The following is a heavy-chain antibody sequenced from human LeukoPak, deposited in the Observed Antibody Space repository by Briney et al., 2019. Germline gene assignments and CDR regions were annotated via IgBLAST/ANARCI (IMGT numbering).Heavy chain of an antibody. CDR2: IKQDGSEK. CDR1: GFTFSSNW. J-gene: IGHJ6*02. Sequence: GGPLRFPCAASGFTFSSNWMSWVRQAPGKGLEWVANIKQDGSEKYYVDSVKGRFTISRDNAKNSLYLQMNSLRAEDTAVYYCARETFGRYYGMDVWGQGTTVTVSS. D-gene: IGHD3-16*01. V-gene: IGHV3-7*01. CDR3: ARETFGRYYGMDV.